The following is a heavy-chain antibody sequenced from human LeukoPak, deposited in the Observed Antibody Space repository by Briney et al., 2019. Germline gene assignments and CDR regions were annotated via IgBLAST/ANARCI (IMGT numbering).Heavy chain of an antibody. D-gene: IGHD6-19*01. CDR3: ARDMAGYYYYGMDV. V-gene: IGHV3-33*01. Sequence: GRSLRLSCAASGFTFSSYGMHWVRQAPGKGLEWVAVIWYDGSNKYYADSVKGRFTISRDNSKNTLYLQMNSLRAEDTAVYYCARDMAGYYYYGMDVWGQGTTVTVSS. J-gene: IGHJ6*02. CDR1: GFTFSSYG. CDR2: IWYDGSNK.